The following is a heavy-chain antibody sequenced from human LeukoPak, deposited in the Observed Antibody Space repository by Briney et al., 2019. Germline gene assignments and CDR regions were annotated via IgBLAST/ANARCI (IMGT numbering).Heavy chain of an antibody. V-gene: IGHV1-8*01. CDR3: ASVVGTMVREPDFDY. CDR1: GYSFTSYD. CDR2: MSPNSGKT. J-gene: IGHJ4*02. D-gene: IGHD3-10*01. Sequence: ASVKVSCKASGYSFTSYDIHWVRQATGQGLEWMGWMSPNSGKTGYAQKFQGRVTMTWNTSITTGYMELINLRSEDTAVYYCASVVGTMVREPDFDYWGQGTLVSVSS.